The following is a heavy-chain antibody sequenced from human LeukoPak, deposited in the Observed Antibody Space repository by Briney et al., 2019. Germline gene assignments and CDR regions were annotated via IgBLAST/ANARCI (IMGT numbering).Heavy chain of an antibody. CDR1: GGSFSGYY. J-gene: IGHJ5*02. D-gene: IGHD6-19*01. Sequence: SETLSLTCAVYGGSFSGYYWSWIRQPPGKGLEWIGEINHSGSTNYNPSLKSRVTMSVDTSKNQFSLKLSSVTAADTAVYYCARGGAVAGLRWFDPWGQGTLVTVSS. V-gene: IGHV4-34*01. CDR3: ARGGAVAGLRWFDP. CDR2: INHSGST.